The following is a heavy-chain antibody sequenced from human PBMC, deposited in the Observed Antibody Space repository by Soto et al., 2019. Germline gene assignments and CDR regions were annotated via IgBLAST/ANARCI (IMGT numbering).Heavy chain of an antibody. CDR2: IYYSGST. J-gene: IGHJ3*02. V-gene: IGHV4-39*01. Sequence: SETRPLTCTVSGGSLSSRSYYWGWIRQHPGKGLEWIGSIYYSGSTYYNPSLKSRVTISVDTSKNQFSLKLSSVTAADTAVYYCASLYAGYDAFDIWGQGTMVTV. D-gene: IGHD3-16*01. CDR3: ASLYAGYDAFDI. CDR1: GGSLSSRSYY.